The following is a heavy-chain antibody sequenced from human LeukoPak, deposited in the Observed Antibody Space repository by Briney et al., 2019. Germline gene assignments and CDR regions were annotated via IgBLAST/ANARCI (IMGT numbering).Heavy chain of an antibody. J-gene: IGHJ3*02. D-gene: IGHD3-22*01. CDR1: DYTLIDYD. Sequence: ASVKVSCKASDYTLIDYDISWVRQAPGQGLEWMGWVSGYNGNTNYAQKLQGRVTMTTDTPTSTAYMELRSLRSDDTAVYYCARGYDSSRRGAFDIWGQGTMVTVSS. CDR3: ARGYDSSRRGAFDI. CDR2: VSGYNGNT. V-gene: IGHV1-18*01.